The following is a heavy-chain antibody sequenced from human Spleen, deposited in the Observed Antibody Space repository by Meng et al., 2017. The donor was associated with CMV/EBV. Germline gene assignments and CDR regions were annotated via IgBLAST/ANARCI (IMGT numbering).Heavy chain of an antibody. V-gene: IGHV1-2*02. CDR3: ARDVVPLSSSSGDYYFDS. CDR2: INPKSGET. J-gene: IGHJ4*02. CDR1: GYTFTGFY. Sequence: ASVKVSCKTSGYTFTGFYVHWMRQAPGRGLRWMGWINPKSGETNYAQKFEGRVTMTRDTSSNTAYMELNRLRSVDTAVYYCARDVVPLSSSSGDYYFDSWGQGTLVTVSS. D-gene: IGHD6-25*01.